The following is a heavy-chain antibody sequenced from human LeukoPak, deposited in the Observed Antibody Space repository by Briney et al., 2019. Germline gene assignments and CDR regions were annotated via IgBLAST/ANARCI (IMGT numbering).Heavy chain of an antibody. CDR1: GFTFSSYA. V-gene: IGHV3-23*01. D-gene: IGHD2-15*01. CDR2: ISGSGGST. CDR3: AKDPVGIVVVVAAN. Sequence: GGSLRLSCAASGFTFSSYAMSWVRQAPGKGLEWVSAISGSGGSTYYADSVKGRFTISRDNSKNTLHLQMNSLRAEDTAVYYCAKDPVGIVVVVAANWGQGTLVTASS. J-gene: IGHJ4*02.